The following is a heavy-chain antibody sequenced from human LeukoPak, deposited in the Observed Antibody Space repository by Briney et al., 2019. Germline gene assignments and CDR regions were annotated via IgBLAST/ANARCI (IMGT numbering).Heavy chain of an antibody. D-gene: IGHD6-13*01. J-gene: IGHJ4*02. CDR3: GRDWISSAGSDF. V-gene: IGHV3-7*01. CDR1: GFSFRSYW. Sequence: GGSLRLSCVASGFSFRSYWMSWVRQASGKGLEWVANIKQGGSDKYYVDSVKGRFTISRDDAQNSPFLQMHSLRADDTGVYFCGRDWISSAGSDFWGQGTHVTVSS. CDR2: IKQGGSDK.